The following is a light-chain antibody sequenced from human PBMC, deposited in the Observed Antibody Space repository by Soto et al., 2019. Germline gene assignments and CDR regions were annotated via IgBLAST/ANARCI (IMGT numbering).Light chain of an antibody. J-gene: IGKJ1*01. CDR1: QSVSSN. CDR3: QQYNNWPPCT. V-gene: IGKV3-15*01. Sequence: EMVMTQSPATLSVSPGERATISCRASQSVSSNLAWYQQKPGQAPRLLIYGASTRATGIPARFSGSGSGTEFTLTISSLQSEDFAVYYCQQYNNWPPCTFGQGTKVEIK. CDR2: GAS.